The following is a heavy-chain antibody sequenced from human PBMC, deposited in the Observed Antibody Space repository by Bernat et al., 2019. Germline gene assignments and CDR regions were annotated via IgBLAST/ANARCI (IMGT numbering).Heavy chain of an antibody. Sequence: QVQLVESGGGVVQPGRSLRLSCAGSGFTFSSYGMHWVRPAPGKGLAGVAVISYDGSNKYYADSVKGRFTISSDNSKNTLYLQMNSLRAEDTAVYYCAKDTGVVAATPYYYGMDVWGQGTTVTVSS. CDR2: ISYDGSNK. D-gene: IGHD2-15*01. J-gene: IGHJ6*02. CDR3: AKDTGVVAATPYYYGMDV. CDR1: GFTFSSYG. V-gene: IGHV3-30*18.